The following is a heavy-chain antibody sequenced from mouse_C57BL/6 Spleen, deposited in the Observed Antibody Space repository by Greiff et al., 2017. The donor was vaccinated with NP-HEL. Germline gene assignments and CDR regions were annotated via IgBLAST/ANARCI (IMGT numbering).Heavy chain of an antibody. CDR1: GFTFSDYG. V-gene: IGHV5-17*01. Sequence: EVQGVESGGGLVKPGGSLKLSCAASGFTFSDYGMHWVRQAPEKGLEWVAYISSGSSTIYYADTVKGRFTISRDNAKNTLFLQMTSLRSEDTAMSYCASPQRGVNWDACAYWGQGTLVTVSA. J-gene: IGHJ3*01. CDR2: ISSGSSTI. D-gene: IGHD4-1*01. CDR3: ASPQRGVNWDACAY.